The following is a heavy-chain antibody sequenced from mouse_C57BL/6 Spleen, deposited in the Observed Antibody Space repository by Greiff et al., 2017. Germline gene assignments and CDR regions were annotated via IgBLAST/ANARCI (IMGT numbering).Heavy chain of an antibody. CDR2: INPNNGGT. J-gene: IGHJ4*01. D-gene: IGHD1-1*01. Sequence: EVKLQQSGPELVKPGASVKIPCKASGYTFTDYNMDWVKQSHGKSLEWIGDINPNNGGTIYNQKFKGKATLTVDKSSSTAYMELRSLTSEDTAVYYCASYHYYGSSYVAMDYWGQGTSVTVSS. CDR3: ASYHYYGSSYVAMDY. CDR1: GYTFTDYN. V-gene: IGHV1-18*01.